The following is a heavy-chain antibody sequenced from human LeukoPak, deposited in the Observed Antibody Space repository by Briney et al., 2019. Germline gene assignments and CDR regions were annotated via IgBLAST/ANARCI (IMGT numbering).Heavy chain of an antibody. Sequence: SETLPLTCTVSGGSISSGGYYWRWIRQHPGKGLEWIGYIYYSGSTYYNPSLKSRVTISVDTSKNQFSLKLSSVTAADTAVYYCARLRVVPAAMRFDYWGQGTLVTVSS. CDR2: IYYSGST. J-gene: IGHJ4*02. CDR1: GGSISSGGYY. CDR3: ARLRVVPAAMRFDY. V-gene: IGHV4-31*03. D-gene: IGHD2-2*01.